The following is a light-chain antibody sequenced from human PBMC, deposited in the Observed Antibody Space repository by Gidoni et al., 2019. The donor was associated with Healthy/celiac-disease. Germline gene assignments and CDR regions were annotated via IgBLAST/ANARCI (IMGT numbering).Light chain of an antibody. V-gene: IGLV2-11*01. J-gene: IGLJ3*02. CDR3: CSYAGSYILV. CDR2: DVS. Sequence: QSALTQPRSVSGSPGQSVTISCTGTSSDVGGYNYVSCYQQHPGKAPKLMLYDVSKRPSGVPDRFSGSKAGNTASLTISGLQAEDEADYYCCSYAGSYILVFGGGTKLTVL. CDR1: SSDVGGYNY.